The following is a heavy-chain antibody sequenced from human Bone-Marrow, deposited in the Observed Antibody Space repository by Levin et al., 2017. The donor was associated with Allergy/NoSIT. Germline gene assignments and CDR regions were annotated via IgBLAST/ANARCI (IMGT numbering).Heavy chain of an antibody. Sequence: PRASVKVSCKASGYNFITYGITWVRQAPGQGLEWMGWINPANGNTKNIQSVQGRLTMTTDTSTRTVYMELRSLRVDDTAVYYCARGGYFDWSSDAFELWGQGTRVTVSS. V-gene: IGHV1-18*01. J-gene: IGHJ3*01. CDR1: GYNFITYG. CDR3: ARGGYFDWSSDAFEL. D-gene: IGHD3-9*01. CDR2: INPANGNT.